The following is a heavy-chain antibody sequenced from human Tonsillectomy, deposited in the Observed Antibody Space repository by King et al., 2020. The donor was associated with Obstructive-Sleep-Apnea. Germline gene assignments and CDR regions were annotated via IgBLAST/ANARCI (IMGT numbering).Heavy chain of an antibody. J-gene: IGHJ2*01. CDR1: GFTLSNYC. CDR2: IKEDGSEK. V-gene: IGHV3-7*01. D-gene: IGHD6-25*01. CDR3: ARLVYGANAAGRWYFEI. Sequence: VQLVESGGALVRPGGSLRLSCAASGFTLSNYCMSWVRQAPGKGLEWVANIKEDGSEKNYVDSVKGRFTISRDNAKNSLYVQMNSLRVEDTAIYYCARLVYGANAAGRWYFEIWGRGTLVTVSS.